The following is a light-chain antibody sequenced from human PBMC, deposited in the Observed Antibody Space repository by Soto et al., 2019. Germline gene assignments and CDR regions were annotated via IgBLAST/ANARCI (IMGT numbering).Light chain of an antibody. Sequence: QSVLTQTPSASGTPGQRVTFSCSGGTSNIGTNTVNWYQQLPGTAPKLLIYSNNQRPSGVPDRFSGSKSDTSASLAISGLQSWDEADYYCAAWDDSLNGYVFGTGTKLTVL. CDR1: TSNIGTNT. J-gene: IGLJ1*01. V-gene: IGLV1-44*01. CDR2: SNN. CDR3: AAWDDSLNGYV.